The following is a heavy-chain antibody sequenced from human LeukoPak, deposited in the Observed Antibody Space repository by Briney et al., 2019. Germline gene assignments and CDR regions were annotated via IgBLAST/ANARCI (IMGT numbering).Heavy chain of an antibody. Sequence: SRTLSLTCTVSGCSISSGAFYWSWLRQPPGKGLEWVGYIYYSRSTYYNSYLKSRVTRSVDTSKCQFSLKLSSVTAADTAVYYCARVGFGELLIDYWGQGTLVTVSS. CDR1: GCSISSGAFY. CDR3: ARVGFGELLIDY. D-gene: IGHD3-10*01. J-gene: IGHJ4*02. V-gene: IGHV4-30-4*01. CDR2: IYYSRST.